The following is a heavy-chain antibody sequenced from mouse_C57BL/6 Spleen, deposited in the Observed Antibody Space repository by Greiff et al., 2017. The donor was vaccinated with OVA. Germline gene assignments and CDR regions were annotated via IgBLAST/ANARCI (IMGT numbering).Heavy chain of an antibody. CDR2: IYLGNGYT. Sequence: VQLQQSGAELVRPGSSVKMSCKTSGYTFTSYGINWVKQRPGQGLEWIGYIYLGNGYTEYNEKFKGKATLTSDTSSSTAYMQLSSLTSEDSAIYFCARGGYYDYGRGYYFDYWGQGTTLAVSS. V-gene: IGHV1-58*01. J-gene: IGHJ2*01. D-gene: IGHD2-4*01. CDR1: GYTFTSYG. CDR3: ARGGYYDYGRGYYFDY.